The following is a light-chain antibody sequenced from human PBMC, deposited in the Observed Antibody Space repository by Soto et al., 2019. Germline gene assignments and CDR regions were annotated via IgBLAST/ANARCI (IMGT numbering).Light chain of an antibody. V-gene: IGKV1-17*01. Sequence: IQVTQSPSSLSASVGDRVTITCRASLDIRNELDRYQQKPGKAPKRLIYDASTLQDWVPSRFSGDGSGTEFTLTISSLQSEDFATYFCLQHKSYPWTFGQGTKV. CDR2: DAS. CDR3: LQHKSYPWT. J-gene: IGKJ1*01. CDR1: LDIRNE.